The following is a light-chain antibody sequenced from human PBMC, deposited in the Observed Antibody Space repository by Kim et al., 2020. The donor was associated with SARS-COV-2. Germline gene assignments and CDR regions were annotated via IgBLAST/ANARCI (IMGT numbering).Light chain of an antibody. J-gene: IGKJ1*01. CDR2: GAS. Sequence: SPGARATPSCRASQSVSSNYLAWYQQKPGQAPRLLIYGASSRATGIPDRFSGSGSGTDFPLTITRLEPEDFAVYYCQQYSSSPATFGQGTKVDIK. CDR3: QQYSSSPAT. CDR1: QSVSSNY. V-gene: IGKV3-20*01.